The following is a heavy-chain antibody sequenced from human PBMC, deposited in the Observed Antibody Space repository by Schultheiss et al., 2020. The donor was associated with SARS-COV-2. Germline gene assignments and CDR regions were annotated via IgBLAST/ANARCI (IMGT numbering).Heavy chain of an antibody. CDR3: ARDRGAVAGKGRPDY. CDR1: GFTFSSYE. V-gene: IGHV3-48*03. Sequence: GGSLRLSCAASGFTFSSYEMNWVRQAPGKGLEWVPYISSSGSTIYYADSVKGRFTISRDNAKNSLYLQMNSLRAEDTAVYYCARDRGAVAGKGRPDYWGQGTLVTVSS. J-gene: IGHJ4*02. CDR2: ISSSGSTI. D-gene: IGHD6-19*01.